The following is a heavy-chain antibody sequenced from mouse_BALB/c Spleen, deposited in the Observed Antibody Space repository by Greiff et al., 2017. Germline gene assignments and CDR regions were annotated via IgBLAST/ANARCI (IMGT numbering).Heavy chain of an antibody. CDR1: GYAFTNYL. V-gene: IGHV1-54*01. Sequence: QVQLQQSGAELVRPGTSVKVSCKASGYAFTNYLIEWVKQRPGQGLEWIGVINPGSGGTNYNEKFKGKATLTADKSSSTAYMQLSSLTSDDSAVYFCARAGDNYPFADWGQGTLVTVS. CDR3: ARAGDNYPFAD. CDR2: INPGSGGT. J-gene: IGHJ3*01. D-gene: IGHD1-3*01.